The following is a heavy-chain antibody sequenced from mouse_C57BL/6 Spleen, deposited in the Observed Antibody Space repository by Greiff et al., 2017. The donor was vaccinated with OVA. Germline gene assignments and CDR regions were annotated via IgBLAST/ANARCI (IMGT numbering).Heavy chain of an antibody. D-gene: IGHD2-4*01. V-gene: IGHV3-6*01. J-gene: IGHJ3*01. Sequence: EVQRVESGPGLVKPSQSLSLTCSVTGYSITSGYYWNWIRQFPGNKLEWMGYISYDGSNNYNPSLKNRISITRDTSKNQFFLKLNSVTTEDTATYYCAREREIYYDYDGAYWGQGTLVTVSA. CDR3: AREREIYYDYDGAY. CDR2: ISYDGSN. CDR1: GYSITSGYY.